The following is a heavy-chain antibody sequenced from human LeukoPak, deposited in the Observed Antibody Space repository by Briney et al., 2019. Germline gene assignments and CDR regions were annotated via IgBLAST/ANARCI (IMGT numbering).Heavy chain of an antibody. D-gene: IGHD3-10*01. CDR2: ISSSSSYI. V-gene: IGHV3-21*01. J-gene: IGHJ4*02. CDR1: GFTFSSYS. CDR3: ARDRFSWFGELLSPNFDY. Sequence: QAGGSLRLSCAASGFTFSSYSMNWVRQAPGKGLEWVSSISSSSSYIYYADSVKGRFTISRDNAKNSLYLQMNSLRAEDTAVYYRARDRFSWFGELLSPNFDYWGQGTLVTVSS.